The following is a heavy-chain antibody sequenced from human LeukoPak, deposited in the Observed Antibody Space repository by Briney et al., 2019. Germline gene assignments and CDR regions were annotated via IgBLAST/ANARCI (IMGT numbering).Heavy chain of an antibody. Sequence: GESLKISCKASGYSLTNYWIGWVRQMPGKGLEWMGIIQPGDSHTRYSPSFQGQVTFSVDKSFTTAYLQWSSLTASDTAAYYCARLISDSSELDYWGQGTLVTVSS. D-gene: IGHD3-22*01. CDR3: ARLISDSSELDY. V-gene: IGHV5-51*01. J-gene: IGHJ4*02. CDR1: GYSLTNYW. CDR2: IQPGDSHT.